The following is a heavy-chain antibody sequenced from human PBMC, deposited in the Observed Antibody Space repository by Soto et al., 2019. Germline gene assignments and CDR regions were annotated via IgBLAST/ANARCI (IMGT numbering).Heavy chain of an antibody. CDR1: GYTFTSYG. Sequence: QVQLVQSGAEVKKPGASVKVSCKTSGYTFTSYGFSWVRQAPGQGLEWMGWTSANNGNTNYAQKLQGRDTMTTDTSTSTAYMELRSLRSDDTAVYYCAAPLSYSYGLDYWGQGTLVTVSS. V-gene: IGHV1-18*01. CDR3: AAPLSYSYGLDY. J-gene: IGHJ4*02. D-gene: IGHD5-18*01. CDR2: TSANNGNT.